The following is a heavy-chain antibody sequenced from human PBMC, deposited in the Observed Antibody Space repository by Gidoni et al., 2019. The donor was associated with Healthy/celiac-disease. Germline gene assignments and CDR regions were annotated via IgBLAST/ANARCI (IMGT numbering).Heavy chain of an antibody. V-gene: IGHV3-66*02. CDR3: ARDNPAGSFDY. D-gene: IGHD6-13*01. CDR2: IYSGVST. CDR1: GFTVSSNY. Sequence: EVQLVESGGGLVQPGGSLRLSCAASGFTVSSNYMSWVRQAPGKGLGWVSVIYSGVSTYYADSVKGRFTISRDNSKNTLYLQMNSLRAEDTAVYYCARDNPAGSFDYWGQGTLVTVSS. J-gene: IGHJ4*02.